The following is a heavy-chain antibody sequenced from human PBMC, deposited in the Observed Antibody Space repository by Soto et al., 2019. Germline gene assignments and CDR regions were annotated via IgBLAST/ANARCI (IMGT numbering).Heavy chain of an antibody. Sequence: ASVKVSFKASGYTFTGYYMHWVRQAPGQGLEWMGWINPNSGGTNYAQKLQGRVTMTTDTSTSTAYMELRSLRSDDTAVYYCARALSIAARGDWFDPWGQGTLVTVSS. D-gene: IGHD6-6*01. CDR2: INPNSGGT. CDR3: ARALSIAARGDWFDP. J-gene: IGHJ5*02. CDR1: GYTFTGYY. V-gene: IGHV1-2*02.